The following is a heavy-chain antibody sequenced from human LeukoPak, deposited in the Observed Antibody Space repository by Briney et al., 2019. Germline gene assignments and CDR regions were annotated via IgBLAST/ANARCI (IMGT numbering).Heavy chain of an antibody. CDR1: GGSISSYY. J-gene: IGHJ4*02. CDR3: ARHGQKSSGSYYDYFDY. CDR2: IYYSGST. Sequence: SETLSLTCTVSGGSISSYYWSWIRQPPGKGLEWIGYIYYSGSTNYNPSLKSRVTISVDTSKNQSSLKLSSVTAADTAVYYCARHGQKSSGSYYDYFDYWGQGTLVTVSS. D-gene: IGHD1-26*01. V-gene: IGHV4-59*08.